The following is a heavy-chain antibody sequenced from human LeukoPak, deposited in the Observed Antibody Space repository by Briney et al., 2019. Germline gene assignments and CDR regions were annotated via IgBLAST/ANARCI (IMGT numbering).Heavy chain of an antibody. Sequence: PSETLSLTCTVSGGSIDTYYWNWIRQPPGKGLEWIGYVFHTGSTNYNPSLKSRVTMSVDTSKNQFSLKLSSVTAADTAVYYCARDRVAMVRGRTWENWFDPWGQGTLVTVSS. CDR3: ARDRVAMVRGRTWENWFDP. D-gene: IGHD3-10*01. J-gene: IGHJ5*02. V-gene: IGHV4-59*12. CDR2: VFHTGST. CDR1: GGSIDTYY.